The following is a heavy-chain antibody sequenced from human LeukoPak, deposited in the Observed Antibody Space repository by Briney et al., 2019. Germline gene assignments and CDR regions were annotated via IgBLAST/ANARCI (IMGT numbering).Heavy chain of an antibody. CDR2: ISYDGSNK. Sequence: GGSLRLSCAASGFTFSSYGMHWVRQAPGKGLEWVAVISYDGSNKYYADSVKGRFTISRDNSKNTLYLQMNSLRAEDTAVYYCARANPYGDYFDYWGQGTLVTVSS. CDR3: ARANPYGDYFDY. CDR1: GFTFSSYG. J-gene: IGHJ4*02. D-gene: IGHD4-17*01. V-gene: IGHV3-30*03.